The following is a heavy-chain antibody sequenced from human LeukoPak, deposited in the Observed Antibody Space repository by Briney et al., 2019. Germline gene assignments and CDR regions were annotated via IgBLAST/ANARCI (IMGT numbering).Heavy chain of an antibody. V-gene: IGHV3-53*01. CDR3: ARESSGYFDY. CDR1: GSTVSSND. J-gene: IGHJ4*02. D-gene: IGHD3-22*01. CDR2: IYSGGST. Sequence: GGSLRLSCAASGSTVSSNDMSWVRQAPGKGLEWVSIIYSGGSTYYADSVKGRFTISRDNSKNTLYLQMNSLRAEDTAVYYCARESSGYFDYWGQGALVTVSS.